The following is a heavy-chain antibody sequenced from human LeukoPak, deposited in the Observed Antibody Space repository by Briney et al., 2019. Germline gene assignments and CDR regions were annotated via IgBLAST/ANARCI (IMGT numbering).Heavy chain of an antibody. J-gene: IGHJ6*03. V-gene: IGHV4-38-2*02. Sequence: PSETLSLTCTVSGYSIRSGYYWGWIRQPPGKGLEWIGSLYHSGNTYYNPSLKSRVTMSVDTSKNQFSLKLSSVTAADTAVYYCARGPAGYCSSTSCRRSYYMDVWGKGTTVTVSS. CDR1: GYSIRSGYY. CDR2: LYHSGNT. CDR3: ARGPAGYCSSTSCRRSYYMDV. D-gene: IGHD2-2*01.